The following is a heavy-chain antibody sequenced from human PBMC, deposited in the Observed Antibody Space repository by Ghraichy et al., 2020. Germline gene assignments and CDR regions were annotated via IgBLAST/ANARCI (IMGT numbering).Heavy chain of an antibody. V-gene: IGHV4-34*01. CDR2: INHSGST. CDR3: ARGRWSYYRIDY. Sequence: SETLSLTCAVYGGSFSGYYWSWIRQPPGNGLEWIGEINHSGSTNYNPSLKSRVTISVDTSKNQFSLKLSSVTAADTAVYYCARGRWSYYRIDYWGQGTLVTVSS. D-gene: IGHD1-26*01. J-gene: IGHJ4*02. CDR1: GGSFSGYY.